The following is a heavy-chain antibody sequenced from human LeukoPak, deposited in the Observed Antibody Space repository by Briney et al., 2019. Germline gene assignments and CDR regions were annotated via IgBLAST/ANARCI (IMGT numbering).Heavy chain of an antibody. CDR1: GYTFTGKY. CDR2: ISPHSGVT. V-gene: IGHV1-2*02. CDR3: AREEVLGLAARGLDY. D-gene: IGHD2-2*01. J-gene: IGHJ4*02. Sequence: ASVKVSCKASGYTFTGKYVHWVRQAPGQGLEWMGWISPHSGVTNYAQNFQGRVTMTRDTAITTVYMELSGLRSDDTSVYYCAREEVLGLAARGLDYWGQGTLVTVSS.